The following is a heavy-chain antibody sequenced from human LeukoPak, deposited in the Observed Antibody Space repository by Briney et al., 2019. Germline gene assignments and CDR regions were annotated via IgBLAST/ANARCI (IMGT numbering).Heavy chain of an antibody. CDR1: GFTFSSYT. CDR3: AKDRLGGPYFFHY. J-gene: IGHJ4*02. D-gene: IGHD3-16*01. CDR2: IGGTGVRT. V-gene: IGHV3-23*01. Sequence: GGSLRLSCAASGFTFSSYTMNWVRQAPGKGLEWVSTIGGTGVRTYYADSVKGRFTISRDNSKNTLYLQINSLRAEDTAVYFCAKDRLGGPYFFHYWGQGTLVTVSS.